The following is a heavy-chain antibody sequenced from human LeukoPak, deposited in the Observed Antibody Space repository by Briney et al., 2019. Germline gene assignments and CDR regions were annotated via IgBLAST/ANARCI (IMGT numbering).Heavy chain of an antibody. CDR2: IKQDGSEK. D-gene: IGHD2/OR15-2a*01. CDR3: AREPISSPIDY. CDR1: GFTFSSYW. V-gene: IGHV3-7*01. J-gene: IGHJ4*02. Sequence: GGSLRLSCAASGFTFSSYWMSWVRQAPGKGLKWVANIKQDGSEKYYVDSVKGRFTISRDNAKNSLYLQMNSLRAEDTAVYYCAREPISSPIDYWGQGTLVTVSS.